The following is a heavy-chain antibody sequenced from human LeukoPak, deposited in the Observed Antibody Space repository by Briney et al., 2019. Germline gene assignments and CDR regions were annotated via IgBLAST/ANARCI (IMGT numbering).Heavy chain of an antibody. V-gene: IGHV4-4*07. CDR3: ARSYYDSSGYPY. CDR1: GGSISGYY. J-gene: IGHJ4*02. Sequence: SETLSLTCTVSGGSISGYYWSWIRQPASKRLEYIGRIYTSGSTIYNPSLKSRVTISVDTSKNQFSLKLSSVTAADTAVYYCARSYYDSSGYPYWGQGTLVTVSS. D-gene: IGHD3-22*01. CDR2: IYTSGST.